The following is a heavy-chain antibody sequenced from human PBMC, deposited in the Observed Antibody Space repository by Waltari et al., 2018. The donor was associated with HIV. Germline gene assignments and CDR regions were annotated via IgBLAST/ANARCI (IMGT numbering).Heavy chain of an antibody. CDR2: YNPNTCCN. CDR1: GFTFSDYY. J-gene: IGHJ4*02. D-gene: IGHD3-22*01. CDR3: TSVFRGTINYFDSRLGH. Sequence: QVQLVQSGAEVKKPGASVKVSCKASGFTFSDYYMHWVRQDPGQGLEWMGWYNPNTCCNRYSEKFQGRVTMTRDTSISTAYMELFRLRFDDTAIYDCTSVFRGTINYFDSRLGHWGQGTLVTVSS. V-gene: IGHV1-2*02.